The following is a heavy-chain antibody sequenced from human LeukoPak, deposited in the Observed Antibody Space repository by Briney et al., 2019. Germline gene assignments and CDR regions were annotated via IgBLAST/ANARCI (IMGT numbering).Heavy chain of an antibody. V-gene: IGHV4-4*09. Sequence: SETLSLTCSVSGGSINNYWWSWIRQPPGKGLEWIGYIYTSGSTNYNPSLKSRVTISVDTSKNQFSLKLSSVTAADTAVYYCARHGYYGDYGGFDPWGQGTLVTVSS. CDR1: GGSINNYW. CDR3: ARHGYYGDYGGFDP. J-gene: IGHJ5*02. CDR2: IYTSGST. D-gene: IGHD4-17*01.